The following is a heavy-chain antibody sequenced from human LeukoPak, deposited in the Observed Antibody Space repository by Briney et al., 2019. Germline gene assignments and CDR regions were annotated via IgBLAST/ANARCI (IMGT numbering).Heavy chain of an antibody. Sequence: PGGSLRLSCTVSGFTFSRTWMRWVRQAPGKGLVWVSHINGDGTSTNYADSVKGRFTISRDNSRNTLYLQMNSLRAEDTAVYYCARDGFSSSWYGRALDYWGQGTLVTVSS. CDR3: ARDGFSSSWYGRALDY. D-gene: IGHD6-13*01. CDR2: INGDGTST. CDR1: GFTFSRTW. J-gene: IGHJ4*02. V-gene: IGHV3-74*01.